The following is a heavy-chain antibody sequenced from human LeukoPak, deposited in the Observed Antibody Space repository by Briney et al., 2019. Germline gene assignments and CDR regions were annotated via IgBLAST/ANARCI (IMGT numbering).Heavy chain of an antibody. CDR1: GFTFSSYA. D-gene: IGHD2-15*01. J-gene: IGHJ4*02. CDR3: ARLYY. Sequence: GGSLRLSCAASGFTFSSYAMHWVRQAPGKGLGGVAVISYDGSNKYYADSVKGRFTISRDNSKNTLYLQMNSLRAEDTAVYYCARLYYWGQGTLVTVSS. CDR2: ISYDGSNK. V-gene: IGHV3-30*04.